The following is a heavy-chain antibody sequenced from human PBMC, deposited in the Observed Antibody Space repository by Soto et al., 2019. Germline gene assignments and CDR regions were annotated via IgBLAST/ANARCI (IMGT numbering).Heavy chain of an antibody. CDR3: ARLRFYDSGGPKY. CDR1: SDSISSTDW. J-gene: IGHJ4*02. V-gene: IGHV4-4*02. CDR2: IYPSGST. D-gene: IGHD3-10*01. Sequence: SETLSLTCAVSSDSISSTDWWSWVRQPPGKGLEWIGEIYPSGSTNYNPSLKNRVAISMDKSKMQFSLRLNSVTAADTAVYYCARLRFYDSGGPKYWGQGNLVAV.